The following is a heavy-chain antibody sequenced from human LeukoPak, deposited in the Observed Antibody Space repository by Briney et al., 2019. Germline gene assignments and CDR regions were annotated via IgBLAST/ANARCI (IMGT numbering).Heavy chain of an antibody. Sequence: PGGSLRLSCAASGFTFSSYSMNWVRQAPGKGLEGVSSISSSSSYIYYADSVKGRFTISRDNAKNSLYLQMNSLRAEDTAVYYCARQLGIKYCSSTSCPLCYWGQGTLVTVSS. D-gene: IGHD2-2*01. CDR3: ARQLGIKYCSSTSCPLCY. CDR1: GFTFSSYS. V-gene: IGHV3-21*01. CDR2: ISSSSSYI. J-gene: IGHJ4*02.